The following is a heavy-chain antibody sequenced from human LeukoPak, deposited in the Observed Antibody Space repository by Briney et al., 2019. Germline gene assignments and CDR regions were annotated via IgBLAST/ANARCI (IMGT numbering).Heavy chain of an antibody. CDR2: TSGDGITT. Sequence: GGSLRLSCAASGFSFHNYAIHWVRQAPGKGLEWVSLTSGDGITTYFADSVKGRFTISRDNSKSSLFLQMNSLRTEDTALYYCARDHVYGGADYWGQGTLVTVSS. D-gene: IGHD5/OR15-5a*01. J-gene: IGHJ4*02. V-gene: IGHV3-43*02. CDR1: GFSFHNYA. CDR3: ARDHVYGGADY.